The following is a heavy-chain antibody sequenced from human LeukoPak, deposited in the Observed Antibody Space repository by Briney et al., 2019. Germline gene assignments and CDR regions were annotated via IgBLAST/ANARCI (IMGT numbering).Heavy chain of an antibody. CDR1: GFTFSSYA. J-gene: IGHJ6*03. CDR2: ISGSGGST. V-gene: IGHV3-23*01. CDR3: AKGAVLRFLEWLPAYYMDV. Sequence: GGSLRLSCAASGFTFSSYAMSWVRQAPGKGLEWVSAISGSGGSTYYADSVKGRFTISRDNSKNTLYLQMNSLRAEDTAVYYCAKGAVLRFLEWLPAYYMDVWGKGTTVTVSS. D-gene: IGHD3-3*01.